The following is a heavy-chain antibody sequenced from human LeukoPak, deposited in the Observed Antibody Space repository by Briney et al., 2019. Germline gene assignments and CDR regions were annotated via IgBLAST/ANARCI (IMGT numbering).Heavy chain of an antibody. CDR2: IKQDGSEK. Sequence: GGSLRLSCIASGCTFSSYWMSWVRQTPEKGLEWVANIKQDGSEKVYVDSVKGRFTISRDNAENSLYLQMSGLRAEDTAVYYCARDPYSGSWSYGMDVWGQGTTVTVSS. J-gene: IGHJ6*02. V-gene: IGHV3-7*05. D-gene: IGHD6-13*01. CDR3: ARDPYSGSWSYGMDV. CDR1: GCTFSSYW.